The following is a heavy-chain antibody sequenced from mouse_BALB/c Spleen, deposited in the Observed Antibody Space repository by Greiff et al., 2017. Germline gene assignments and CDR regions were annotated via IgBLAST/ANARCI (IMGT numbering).Heavy chain of an antibody. D-gene: IGHD1-1*02. V-gene: IGHV1-54*01. CDR3: ARGANYGPWFAY. J-gene: IGHJ3*01. CDR2: INPGSGGT. Sequence: VQLQQSGAELVRPGTSVKVSCKASGYAFTNYLIEWVKQRPGQGLEWIGVINPGSGGTNYNEKFKGKATLTADKSSSTAYMQLSSLTSDDSAVYFCARGANYGPWFAYWGQGTLVTVSA. CDR1: GYAFTNYL.